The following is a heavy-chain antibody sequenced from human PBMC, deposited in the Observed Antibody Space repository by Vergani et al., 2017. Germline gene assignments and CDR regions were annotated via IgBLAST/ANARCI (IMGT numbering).Heavy chain of an antibody. CDR3: AKRYCSSTSCYNDYYYYYYMDV. CDR2: ISGSGVST. Sequence: EVQLVESGGGLVKPGGSLRLSCAASGFTFSSYSMNWVRQAPGKGLEWVSAISGSGVSTYYADSVKGRFTISRDNSKNTLYLQMNSLRAEDTAVYYCAKRYCSSTSCYNDYYYYYYMDVWGKGTTVTVSS. CDR1: GFTFSSYS. V-gene: IGHV3-23*04. J-gene: IGHJ6*03. D-gene: IGHD2-2*01.